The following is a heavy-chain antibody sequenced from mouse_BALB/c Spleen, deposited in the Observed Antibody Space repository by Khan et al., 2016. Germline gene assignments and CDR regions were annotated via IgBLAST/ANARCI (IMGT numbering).Heavy chain of an antibody. Sequence: QIQLVQSGPELKKPGETVKISCKASGYTFTNYGMNWVKQAPGKGLKWMGWINTYTGEPTYADDFKGRFAFSLETSASTAYLQINNLKNEDTATYFCARSEDRYDVSPWFAYWGQGTLVTVSA. J-gene: IGHJ3*01. CDR1: GYTFTNYG. CDR3: ARSEDRYDVSPWFAY. V-gene: IGHV9-3-1*01. CDR2: INTYTGEP. D-gene: IGHD2-14*01.